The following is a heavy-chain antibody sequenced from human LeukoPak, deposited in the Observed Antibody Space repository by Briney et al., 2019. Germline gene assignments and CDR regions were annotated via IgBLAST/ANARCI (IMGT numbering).Heavy chain of an antibody. Sequence: SETLSLTCTVSGGSISTYYWNWIRQPPGKGLEYIGYIYYSGSTNYNPSLKSRVTISVDTSKNQFSLKLTSVTAADTAVYYCARAVRHLGQDAFDIWGQGTMVTVSS. V-gene: IGHV4-59*12. CDR2: IYYSGST. J-gene: IGHJ3*02. CDR3: ARAVRHLGQDAFDI. D-gene: IGHD1-1*01. CDR1: GGSISTYY.